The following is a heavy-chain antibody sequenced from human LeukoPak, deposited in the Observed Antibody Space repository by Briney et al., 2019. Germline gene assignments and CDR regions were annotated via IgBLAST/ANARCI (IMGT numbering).Heavy chain of an antibody. V-gene: IGHV3-9*01. CDR2: ISWNSGSI. J-gene: IGHJ3*01. CDR3: ARGYYGSGSFFGVVPY. CDR1: GFTFDDYA. Sequence: GGSLRLSCAASGFTFDDYAMHWVRQAPGKGLEWVSGISWNSGSIGYADSVKGRFTISRDNAKNSLYLQMNSLRAEDTALYYCARGYYGSGSFFGVVPYWGQGTMVTVSS. D-gene: IGHD3-10*01.